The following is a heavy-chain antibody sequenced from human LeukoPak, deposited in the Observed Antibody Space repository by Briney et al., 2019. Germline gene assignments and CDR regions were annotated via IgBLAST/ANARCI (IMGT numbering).Heavy chain of an antibody. J-gene: IGHJ6*02. Sequence: GGSLRLSCTASGFTFGGYAMSWVRQAPGKGLEWVGFIRSKSYGGTTEYAASVKGRFTISRDDSKSIAYLQMNSLKTEDTAVYYCTRGPIQLWPYYGMDVWGQGTTVTVSS. CDR3: TRGPIQLWPYYGMDV. CDR1: GFTFGGYA. CDR2: IRSKSYGGTT. D-gene: IGHD5-18*01. V-gene: IGHV3-49*04.